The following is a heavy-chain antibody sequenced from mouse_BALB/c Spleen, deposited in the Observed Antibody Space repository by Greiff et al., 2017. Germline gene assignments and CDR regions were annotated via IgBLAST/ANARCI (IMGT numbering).Heavy chain of an antibody. CDR3: ARKMGSRGGYYAMDY. CDR2: IWTGGGT. CDR1: GFSLTSYD. Sequence: VQLVESGPGLVAPSQSLSITCTVSGFSLTSYDISWIRQPPGKGLEWLGVIWTGGGTNYNSAFMSRLSISKDNSKSQVFFKMNSLQADDTAIYYCARKMGSRGGYYAMDYWGQGTSVTVSS. V-gene: IGHV2-9-2*01. J-gene: IGHJ4*01. D-gene: IGHD1-1*01.